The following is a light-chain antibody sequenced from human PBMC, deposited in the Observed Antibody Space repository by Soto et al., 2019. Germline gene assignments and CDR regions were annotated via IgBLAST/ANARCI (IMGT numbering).Light chain of an antibody. CDR1: QSISSW. Sequence: DIHMTQSPSTLSASVGDRVTITCRASQSISSWLAWYQQKPGEAPKLLIYDASSLESGVPSRFSGSGSGTKFTLTISSLQPDDFATYYCQQYNSYSAWTFGQGTKVDIK. J-gene: IGKJ1*01. V-gene: IGKV1-5*01. CDR2: DAS. CDR3: QQYNSYSAWT.